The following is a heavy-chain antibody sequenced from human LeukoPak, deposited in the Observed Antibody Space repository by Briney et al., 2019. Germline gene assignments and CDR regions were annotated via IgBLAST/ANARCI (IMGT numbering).Heavy chain of an antibody. CDR1: GYTFTGFY. J-gene: IGHJ4*02. Sequence: ASVKVSCKASGYTFTGFYMHWVRQAPGQGLEWMGWINPNSGVTNYPQKFQGRVTMTTDTSINTAYMELSGLRSDDTAVYYCARTQPLDYWGQGTLVTVSS. CDR2: INPNSGVT. CDR3: ARTQPLDY. V-gene: IGHV1-2*02.